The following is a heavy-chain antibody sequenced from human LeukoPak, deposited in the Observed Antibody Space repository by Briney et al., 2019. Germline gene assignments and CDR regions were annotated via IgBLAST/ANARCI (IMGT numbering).Heavy chain of an antibody. J-gene: IGHJ4*02. CDR3: ARSIIGTRSKFDY. CDR1: GGSISSYY. V-gene: IGHV4-59*08. D-gene: IGHD1/OR15-1a*01. Sequence: SETLSLTCTVSGGSISSYYWSWIRQPPGKGLEWIGYVYYSGSTNYNPSLKSRVTISVDTSKNHFSLKLSSVTAADTAVYSCARSIIGTRSKFDYWGQGTLVTVTS. CDR2: VYYSGST.